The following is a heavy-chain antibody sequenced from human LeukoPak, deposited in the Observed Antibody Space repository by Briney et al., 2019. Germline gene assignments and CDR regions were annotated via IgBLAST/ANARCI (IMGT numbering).Heavy chain of an antibody. CDR3: ARHFYDSSGLTYFDF. CDR1: GGSISSYY. Sequence: SETLSLTGTVSGGSISSYYWSWIRQPPGKGLEWVGYFSYSGSTDYNPSLKSRVTMSVDTAKSQFSLKLRAVTAADSAVYYCARHFYDSSGLTYFDFWGRGILVTVSS. CDR2: FSYSGST. V-gene: IGHV4-59*01. D-gene: IGHD3-22*01. J-gene: IGHJ2*01.